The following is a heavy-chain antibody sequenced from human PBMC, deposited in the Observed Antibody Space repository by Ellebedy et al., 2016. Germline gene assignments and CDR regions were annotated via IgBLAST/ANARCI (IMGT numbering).Heavy chain of an antibody. Sequence: GESLKISXAASGFTFSTYWMSWVRQAPGKGLEWVANIKQDGSEKYYVDSVKGRFTISRDNAENSLYLQMNSLRAEDTAVYYCARVYRSTTGTTFDYWGQGTLVTASS. V-gene: IGHV3-7*01. CDR3: ARVYRSTTGTTFDY. CDR2: IKQDGSEK. CDR1: GFTFSTYW. D-gene: IGHD1-1*01. J-gene: IGHJ4*02.